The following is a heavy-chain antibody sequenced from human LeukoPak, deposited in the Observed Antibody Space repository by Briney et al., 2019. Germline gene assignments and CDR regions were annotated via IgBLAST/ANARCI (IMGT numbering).Heavy chain of an antibody. CDR1: GYTFTSYY. Sequence: ASVKVSCKASGYTFTSYYMHWVRQAPGQGLEWMGLINPTGGSTGYAQKFQGRVTMTRDMSTSTDYMELSSLRSEDTAIYYCARKIWGGEMAGGFPPWAQEPLVTVPS. V-gene: IGHV1-46*01. CDR2: INPTGGST. D-gene: IGHD3-16*01. J-gene: IGHJ5*02. CDR3: ARKIWGGEMAGGFPP.